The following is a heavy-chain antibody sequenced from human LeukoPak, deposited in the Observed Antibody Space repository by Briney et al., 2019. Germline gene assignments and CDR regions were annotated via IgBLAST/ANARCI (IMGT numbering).Heavy chain of an antibody. D-gene: IGHD4-23*01. CDR2: ISSSSSYI. Sequence: GGSLRLSCAASGFTFSSYGMNWVRQAPGKRLEWVSSISSSSSYIYYADSVKGRFTISRDNAKNSLYLQMNSLRAEDTAVYYCARVGPEDYGGNSDYWGQGTLVTVSS. CDR1: GFTFSSYG. V-gene: IGHV3-21*01. J-gene: IGHJ4*02. CDR3: ARVGPEDYGGNSDY.